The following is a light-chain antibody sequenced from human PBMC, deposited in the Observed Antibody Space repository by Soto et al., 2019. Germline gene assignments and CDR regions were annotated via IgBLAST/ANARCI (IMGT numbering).Light chain of an antibody. J-gene: IGLJ2*01. CDR3: AAWDDSLSGFVV. V-gene: IGLV1-47*01. CDR2: RNN. Sequence: QSVLTQPPSGSGTPGQRVTISCSGSSSNIGSNYVYWYQQLPGTAPKLLIYRNNQRPSGVPDRFSGSKSGTSASLAISGLRSEDEADYYCAAWDDSLSGFVVFGGGTKVTVL. CDR1: SSNIGSNY.